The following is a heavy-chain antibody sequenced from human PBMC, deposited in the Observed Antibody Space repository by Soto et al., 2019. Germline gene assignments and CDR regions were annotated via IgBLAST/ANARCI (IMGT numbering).Heavy chain of an antibody. CDR3: AKPIYGSGSYLYFDY. V-gene: IGHV3-23*01. Sequence: GGALRVSCAASGFTCSSYAMSWVRQAPGKGLEWVSAISGSGGSTYYADSMKGRFTISRDNSKNALYLQMNSLRAEDTAVYYCAKPIYGSGSYLYFDYWGQGTLVTVSS. D-gene: IGHD3-10*01. CDR1: GFTCSSYA. J-gene: IGHJ4*02. CDR2: ISGSGGST.